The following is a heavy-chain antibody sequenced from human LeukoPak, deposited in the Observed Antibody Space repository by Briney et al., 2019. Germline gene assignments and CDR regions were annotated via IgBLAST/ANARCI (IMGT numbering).Heavy chain of an antibody. CDR3: ARRRRGYKNGWPDAIDI. V-gene: IGHV4-34*01. Sequence: SETLSLTCAVYNGSFSDYYWSWIRQPPGKGLEWIGEVNHRGSANYNPSLESQVTISGDTSKTQFSLKVKSVTAADTAVCYCARRRRGYKNGWPDAIDIWGQGTMVTVSS. D-gene: IGHD5-18*01. CDR2: VNHRGSA. CDR1: NGSFSDYY. J-gene: IGHJ3*02.